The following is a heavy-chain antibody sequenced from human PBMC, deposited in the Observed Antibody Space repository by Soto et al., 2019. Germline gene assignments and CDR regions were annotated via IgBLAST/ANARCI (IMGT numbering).Heavy chain of an antibody. CDR1: GYTFTSYD. CDR2: MNPNSGNT. V-gene: IGHV1-8*01. CDR3: ARVSRTYGAYYHSYGMDV. Sequence: ASVKVSCKASGYTFTSYDINWVRQATGQGLEWMGWMNPNSGNTGYAQKFQGRVTMTRNTSISTAYMELSSLRSEDTAVYYCARVSRTYGAYYHSYGMDVWGQGTRVSVAS. D-gene: IGHD4-17*01. J-gene: IGHJ6*02.